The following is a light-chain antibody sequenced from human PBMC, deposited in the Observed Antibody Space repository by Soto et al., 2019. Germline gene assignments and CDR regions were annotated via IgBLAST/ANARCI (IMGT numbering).Light chain of an antibody. Sequence: DIQMTQSPTSLSASVGDRVTITCRASQGIRNYVAWYQQIPGKAPKLLIYAASTLQSGGPSRFSGSGSGTDSTLTINRLQHEDVATYSCQKYSSVPVFGPGTKVEIK. CDR1: QGIRNY. CDR3: QKYSSVPV. CDR2: AAS. J-gene: IGKJ3*01. V-gene: IGKV1-27*01.